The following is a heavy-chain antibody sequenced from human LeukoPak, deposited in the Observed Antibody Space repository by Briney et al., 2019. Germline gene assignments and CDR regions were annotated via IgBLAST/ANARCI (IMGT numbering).Heavy chain of an antibody. CDR2: IIPIFGTA. CDR1: GGTFSSYA. CDR3: AREDRHMNWFDP. V-gene: IGHV1-69*01. J-gene: IGHJ5*02. Sequence: SVKVSCKASGGTFSSYAISWVRQAPGQGLEWMGGIIPIFGTANYAQKFQGRVTITADESTSTAYMELSSLRSDDTAAYYCAREDRHMNWFDPWGQGTLVTVSS.